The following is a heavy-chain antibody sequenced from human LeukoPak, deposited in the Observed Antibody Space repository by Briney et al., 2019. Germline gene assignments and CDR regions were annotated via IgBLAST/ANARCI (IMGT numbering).Heavy chain of an antibody. CDR3: ARDRFGYNSGRFFDY. V-gene: IGHV3-33*01. J-gene: IGHJ4*02. Sequence: GRSLRLSCAASGFTFSSYGIHWVRQAPGKGLEWVAVIWSDGTNKYYADSVKGRFTISRDNSENTLYLQMNRLRAEDTAVYYCARDRFGYNSGRFFDYWGQGTLVTVSS. CDR1: GFTFSSYG. D-gene: IGHD6-19*01. CDR2: IWSDGTNK.